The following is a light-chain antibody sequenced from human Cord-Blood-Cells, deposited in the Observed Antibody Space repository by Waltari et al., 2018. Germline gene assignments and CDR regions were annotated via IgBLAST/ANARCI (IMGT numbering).Light chain of an antibody. V-gene: IGLV2-14*03. J-gene: IGLJ3*02. CDR1: SSDVGGYNS. Sequence: QSALTQPASVSGSPGRSTTISCTGTSSDVGGYNSVSCYQQHPGKAPKLMIYDVSNRPSGVSKRFSGSKSGNTDSLTISGLQAEDEADYYCISYTSSSTRVFGGGTKLTVL. CDR3: ISYTSSSTRV. CDR2: DVS.